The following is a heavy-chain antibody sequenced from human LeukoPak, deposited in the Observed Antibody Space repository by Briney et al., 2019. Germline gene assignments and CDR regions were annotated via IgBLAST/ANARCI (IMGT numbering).Heavy chain of an antibody. J-gene: IGHJ5*02. D-gene: IGHD2-2*01. V-gene: IGHV1-69*05. CDR1: GGTFSSYA. CDR2: IIPIFGTA. CDR3: ARGGYCSSTSCYLNWFDP. Sequence: SVEVSCKASGGTFSSYAISWVRQAPGQGLEWMGGIIPIFGTANYAQKFQGRVTITTDESTSTAYLELSSLRSEDTAVYYCARGGYCSSTSCYLNWFDPWGQGTLVTVSS.